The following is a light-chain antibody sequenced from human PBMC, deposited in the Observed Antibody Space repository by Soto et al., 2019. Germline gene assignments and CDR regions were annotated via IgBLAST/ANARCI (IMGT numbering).Light chain of an antibody. CDR3: QQYTSLST. J-gene: IGKJ2*01. CDR2: KAS. CDR1: QSISDW. Sequence: DIKMTQSPSTWSASVGERVTIICRASQSISDWLACYQQKPGKAPKLLIYKASSLESGVPTRFRGSGSGTEFTLNISSLQPDDFATYYCQQYTSLSTFGQGTKLEIK. V-gene: IGKV1-5*03.